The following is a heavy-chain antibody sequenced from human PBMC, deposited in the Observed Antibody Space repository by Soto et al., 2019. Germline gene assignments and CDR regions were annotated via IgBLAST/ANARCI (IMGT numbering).Heavy chain of an antibody. CDR2: IYSDDST. CDR3: AREVEATLLGQ. D-gene: IGHD5-12*01. V-gene: IGHV3-53*01. CDR1: GFSVRNNY. Sequence: GGSLRLSCAASGFSVRNNYMSWVRQTPGEGLEWVSVIYSDDSTYYADSVKGRFTISRDISKNTLYLQMNSLRAEDTAVYYCAREVEATLLGQWGQGTPVTVSS. J-gene: IGHJ4*02.